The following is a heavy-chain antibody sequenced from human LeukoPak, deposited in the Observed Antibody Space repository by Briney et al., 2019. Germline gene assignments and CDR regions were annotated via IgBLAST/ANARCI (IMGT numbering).Heavy chain of an antibody. V-gene: IGHV1-3*01. D-gene: IGHD6-19*01. CDR2: INAGNGNT. J-gene: IGHJ4*02. CDR3: ARQACIAVARPNFDY. Sequence: ASVKVSCKASGYTFTSYAMHWVRQAPGQRLEWMGWINAGNGNTKYSQKFQGRVTITRDTSASTAYMELSNLRSEDTAVYYCARQACIAVARPNFDYWGQGTLVTVSS. CDR1: GYTFTSYA.